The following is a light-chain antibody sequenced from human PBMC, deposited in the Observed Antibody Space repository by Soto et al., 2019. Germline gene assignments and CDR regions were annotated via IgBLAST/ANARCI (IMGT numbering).Light chain of an antibody. CDR1: SSDVGGYNY. CDR3: SSYTSSSTNVV. CDR2: EVS. J-gene: IGLJ2*01. V-gene: IGLV2-14*01. Sequence: QSVLTQPASVSGSPGQSITISCTGTSSDVGGYNYVSWYQQHPGKAPKLMIYEVSNRPSGVSNRFSGSKSGNTASLTISGLQAEDEADYYCSSYTSSSTNVVFGGGTKHTVL.